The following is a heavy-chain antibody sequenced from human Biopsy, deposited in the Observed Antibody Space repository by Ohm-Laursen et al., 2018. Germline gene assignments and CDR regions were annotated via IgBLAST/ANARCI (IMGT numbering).Heavy chain of an antibody. D-gene: IGHD3-22*01. Sequence: TLSLTCPVSGGSIGSGEYYWNWNRQHPGKGLEWIGLISYSGTTFHNPSLESLLTISIDTSKNYFSLNLRSVTAADTAVYYCARGVPHYDGSGFPLAGYWYFDLWGRGTLVTVSS. CDR2: ISYSGTT. V-gene: IGHV4-31*01. CDR3: ARGVPHYDGSGFPLAGYWYFDL. J-gene: IGHJ2*01. CDR1: GGSIGSGEYY.